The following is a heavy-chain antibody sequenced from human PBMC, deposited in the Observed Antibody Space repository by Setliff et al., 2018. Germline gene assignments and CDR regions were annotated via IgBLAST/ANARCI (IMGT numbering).Heavy chain of an antibody. J-gene: IGHJ3*01. CDR3: AREVGTSTSSDAFDV. D-gene: IGHD1-26*01. CDR1: GYSISSGHY. Sequence: SETLSLTCTVSGYSISSGHYWGWIRQPPGKGLEWIGSISHSGSTYYNPSLRSRVTISVDTSKNQFSLHLTSVTAADTAVYYCAREVGTSTSSDAFDVWGQGMMVTVSS. CDR2: ISHSGST. V-gene: IGHV4-38-2*02.